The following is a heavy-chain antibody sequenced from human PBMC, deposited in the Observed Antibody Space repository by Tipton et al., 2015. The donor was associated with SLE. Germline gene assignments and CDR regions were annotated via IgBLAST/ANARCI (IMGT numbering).Heavy chain of an antibody. CDR3: ARGDDYGGNSFDY. D-gene: IGHD4-23*01. CDR2: IYSGGST. CDR1: GFTVSSNY. J-gene: IGHJ4*02. Sequence: SLRLSCAASGFTVSSNYMSWVRQAPGKGLEWVSVIYSGGSTYYADSVKGRFTISRDNSKNTLYLQMNSLRAEDTAVYYCARGDDYGGNSFDYWGQGTLVTVSS. V-gene: IGHV3-53*01.